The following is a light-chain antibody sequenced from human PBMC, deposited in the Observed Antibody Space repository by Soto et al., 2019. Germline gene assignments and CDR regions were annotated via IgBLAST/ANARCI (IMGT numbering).Light chain of an antibody. CDR2: GAS. J-gene: IGKJ2*01. CDR1: QSVSSY. V-gene: IGKV3-20*01. CDR3: HHYASSRHT. Sequence: EIVLTQSPATLSLSPGERATLSCRASQSVSSYLAWYQHKPGQAPRLLIYGASSRAAGIPDRFSGSGSGTDFTLTISGLEPEDFAVYYCHHYASSRHTFGQGTQLDIK.